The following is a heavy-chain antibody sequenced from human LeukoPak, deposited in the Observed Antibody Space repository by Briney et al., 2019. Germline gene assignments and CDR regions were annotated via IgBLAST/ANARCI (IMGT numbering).Heavy chain of an antibody. D-gene: IGHD3-22*01. CDR1: GGSISSGGYY. Sequence: SETLSLTCTVSGGSISSGGYYWSWIRQPPGMGLEWIGYIYHSGSTYYNPSLKSRVTISVDRSKNQFSLKLSSVTAADTAVYYCARRRHYYDSSGYTSGDFDYWGQGTLVTVSS. CDR3: ARRRHYYDSSGYTSGDFDY. J-gene: IGHJ4*02. V-gene: IGHV4-30-2*01. CDR2: IYHSGST.